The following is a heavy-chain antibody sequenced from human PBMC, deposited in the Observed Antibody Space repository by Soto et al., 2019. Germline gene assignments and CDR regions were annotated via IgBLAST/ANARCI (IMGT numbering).Heavy chain of an antibody. CDR1: GFTFSSYG. D-gene: IGHD3-10*01. V-gene: IGHV3-30*18. Sequence: GGSLRLSCAASGFTFSSYGMHWFRQAPGKGLEWVAVISYDGSNKYYADSVKGRFTISRDNSKNTLYLQMNSLRAEDTAVYYCAKSPSLWFGESSFDYWGQGTLVTVSS. CDR3: AKSPSLWFGESSFDY. CDR2: ISYDGSNK. J-gene: IGHJ4*02.